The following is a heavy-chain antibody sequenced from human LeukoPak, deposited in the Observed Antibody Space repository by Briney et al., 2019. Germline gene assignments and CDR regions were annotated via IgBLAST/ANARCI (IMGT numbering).Heavy chain of an antibody. D-gene: IGHD5-24*01. CDR1: GFTFSSYW. CDR2: IKQDGSEK. CDR3: ARDSNPVKLDGYMLDY. Sequence: PGGSLRLSCAASGFTFSSYWMSWVRQAPGKGLEGVANIKQDGSEKYYVDSVKGRFTISRDNAKNSLYLQMNSLRAEDTAVYYCARDSNPVKLDGYMLDYWGQGTLVTVSS. J-gene: IGHJ4*02. V-gene: IGHV3-7*01.